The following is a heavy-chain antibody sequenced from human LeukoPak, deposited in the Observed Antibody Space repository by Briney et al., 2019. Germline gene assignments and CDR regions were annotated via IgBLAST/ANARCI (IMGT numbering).Heavy chain of an antibody. CDR3: AKAAPGSWRYFDY. V-gene: IGHV3-9*03. Sequence: GGSLRLSCAASGFTFDGYAMHWVRQAPGKGLEWVSGISWNSGSIGYADSVKGRFTISRDNAKNSLYLQMNSLRAEDMALYYCAKAAPGSWRYFDYWGQGTLVTVSS. CDR2: ISWNSGSI. CDR1: GFTFDGYA. J-gene: IGHJ4*02. D-gene: IGHD6-13*01.